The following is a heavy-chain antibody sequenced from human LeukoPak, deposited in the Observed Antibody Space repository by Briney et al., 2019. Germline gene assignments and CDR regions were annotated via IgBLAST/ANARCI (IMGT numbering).Heavy chain of an antibody. CDR2: IIPIFGTA. J-gene: IGHJ6*03. CDR1: GGTFSSCA. V-gene: IGHV1-69*05. D-gene: IGHD6-6*01. Sequence: SVKVSCKASGGTFSSCAISWVRQAPGQGLEWMGGIIPIFGTANYAQKFQGRVTITTDESTSTAYMELSSLRSEDTAAYYCASDIAARPFFYYMDVWGKGTTVTVSS. CDR3: ASDIAARPFFYYMDV.